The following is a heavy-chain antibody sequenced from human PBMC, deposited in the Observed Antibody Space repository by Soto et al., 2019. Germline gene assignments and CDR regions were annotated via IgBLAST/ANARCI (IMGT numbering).Heavy chain of an antibody. D-gene: IGHD3-22*01. V-gene: IGHV1-69*12. J-gene: IGHJ4*02. CDR2: IIPIFGTA. CDR3: ASHYDSSGYYYRGLDY. CDR1: GGTFSSYA. Sequence: QVQLVQSGAEEKKPGSSVKVSCKASGGTFSSYAISWVRQAPGQGLEWMGGIIPIFGTADYAQKFPGRVTITADESTSTGNMELSSVRSEDTAVYYCASHYDSSGYYYRGLDYWGQGTLVTVSS.